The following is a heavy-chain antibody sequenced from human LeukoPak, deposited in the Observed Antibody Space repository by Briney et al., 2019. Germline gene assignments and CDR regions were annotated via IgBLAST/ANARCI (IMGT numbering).Heavy chain of an antibody. V-gene: IGHV1-2*02. CDR1: GYSFTGHY. D-gene: IGHD3-3*01. CDR3: AKDLGYDFWSGPTFDY. CDR2: INPKSGGT. Sequence: GASVKVSCKASGYSFTGHYMHWVRQAPGQGLEWMGWINPKSGGTNYAQKFQGRVTITADKSTSTAYMELSSLRSEDTAVYYCAKDLGYDFWSGPTFDYWGQGTLVTVSS. J-gene: IGHJ4*02.